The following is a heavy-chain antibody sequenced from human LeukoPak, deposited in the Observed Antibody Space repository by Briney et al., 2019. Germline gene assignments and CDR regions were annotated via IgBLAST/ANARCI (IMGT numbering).Heavy chain of an antibody. J-gene: IGHJ6*03. Sequence: SETLPLTCTVSGGSISSYYWSWIRQPPGKGLEWIGYIYYSGSTNYNPSLKSRVTISVDTSKNQFSLKLSSVTAADTAVYYCARDNYYGSGSPRYYYYYIDVWGKGTTVTVSS. V-gene: IGHV4-59*01. CDR3: ARDNYYGSGSPRYYYYYIDV. CDR1: GGSISSYY. D-gene: IGHD3-10*01. CDR2: IYYSGST.